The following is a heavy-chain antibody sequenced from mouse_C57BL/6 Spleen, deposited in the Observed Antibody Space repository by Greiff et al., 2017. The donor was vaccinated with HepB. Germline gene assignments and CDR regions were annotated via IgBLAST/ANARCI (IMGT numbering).Heavy chain of an antibody. D-gene: IGHD1-1*01. CDR2: IDPNSGGT. Sequence: QVQLKQPGAELVKPGASVKLSCKASGYTFTSYWMHWVKQRPGRGLEWIGRIDPNSGGTKYNEKFKSKATLTVDKPSSTAYMQLSSLTSEDSAVYYCARGAVVGYWYFDVWGTGTTVTVSS. CDR1: GYTFTSYW. V-gene: IGHV1-72*01. J-gene: IGHJ1*03. CDR3: ARGAVVGYWYFDV.